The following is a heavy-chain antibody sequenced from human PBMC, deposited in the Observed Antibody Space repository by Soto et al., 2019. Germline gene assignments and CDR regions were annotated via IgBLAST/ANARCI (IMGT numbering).Heavy chain of an antibody. Sequence: GGSLRLACAASGFTFDDYTMHWVRQAPGKGLEWVSLISWDGGSTYYADSVKGRFTISRDNSKNSLYLQMNRLRTEDTALYYCAKDAWESHEYYYYGMDVWGQGTTVTVSS. J-gene: IGHJ6*01. CDR3: AKDAWESHEYYYYGMDV. D-gene: IGHD1-26*01. CDR1: GFTFDDYT. CDR2: ISWDGGST. V-gene: IGHV3-43*01.